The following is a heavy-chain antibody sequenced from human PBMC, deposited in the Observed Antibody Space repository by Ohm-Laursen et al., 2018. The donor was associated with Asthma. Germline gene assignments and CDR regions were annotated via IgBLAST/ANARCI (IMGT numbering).Heavy chain of an antibody. CDR3: ARDPPPSCSSSINCYFIDY. J-gene: IGHJ4*02. Sequence: SLRLSCSASGFTFSSSDMHWVRQAPGKGLEWVAFISYVGSNKNYADSVKGRFTISGDNSKNTLYLQMNSLRAEDTAVYYCARDPPPSCSSSINCYFIDYWGQGTLVTVSS. D-gene: IGHD2-2*01. V-gene: IGHV3-30*03. CDR2: ISYVGSNK. CDR1: GFTFSSSD.